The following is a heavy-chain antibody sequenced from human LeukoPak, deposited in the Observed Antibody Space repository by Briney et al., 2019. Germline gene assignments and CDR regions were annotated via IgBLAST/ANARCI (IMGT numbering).Heavy chain of an antibody. CDR2: ISGSYGST. V-gene: IGHV3-23*01. J-gene: IGHJ4*02. D-gene: IGHD2-21*02. Sequence: GGSLRLSCAASGFTFRGYGMSWVRQAPGKGLEWVSTISGSYGSTYYADSVKGRFTISRDNSKNTLYLQMSSLRAEDTAVYYCAKGDAYCGGDCYPDWGQGTLVTVSS. CDR3: AKGDAYCGGDCYPD. CDR1: GFTFRGYG.